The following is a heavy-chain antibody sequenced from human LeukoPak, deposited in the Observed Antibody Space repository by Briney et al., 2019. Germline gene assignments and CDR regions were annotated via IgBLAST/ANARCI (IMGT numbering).Heavy chain of an antibody. CDR1: GGSISSGSYY. CDR2: IYYSGST. V-gene: IGHV4-39*07. Sequence: SETLSLTCTVSGGSISSGSYYWGWIRQPPGKGLEWIGSIYYSGSTYYNPSLKSRVTISVDTSKNQFSLKLSSVTAADTAVYYCARGRSYFDYWGQGTLVTVSS. CDR3: ARGRSYFDY. J-gene: IGHJ4*02.